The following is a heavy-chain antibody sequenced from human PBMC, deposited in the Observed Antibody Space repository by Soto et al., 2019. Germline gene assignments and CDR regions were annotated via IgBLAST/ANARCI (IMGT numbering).Heavy chain of an antibody. D-gene: IGHD4-17*01. J-gene: IGHJ4*02. V-gene: IGHV5-51*01. CDR3: ARQIGTTLYY. CDR1: GYNFPTYW. Sequence: GESLKISCQGSGYNFPTYWIGWVRQMPGKGLECMGIIYPSDSDTRYSPSFQGQVTISADKSISTAYLQWSSLKASDTAMYFCARQIGTTLYYWGQGTLVTVSS. CDR2: IYPSDSDT.